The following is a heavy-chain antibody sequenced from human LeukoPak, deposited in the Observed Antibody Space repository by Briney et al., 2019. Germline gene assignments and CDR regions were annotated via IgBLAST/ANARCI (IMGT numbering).Heavy chain of an antibody. J-gene: IGHJ4*02. D-gene: IGHD1-26*01. CDR2: ISKST. CDR1: GGSISSNTYY. V-gene: IGHV4-39*07. Sequence: SETLSLTCSVSGGSISSNTYYWGWIRQPPGKGLEWIGSISKSTYYNPSLKSRVTISVDTSKSQFSLKLSSVTAADTAIYYCARNIVGPRQVDYWGQGTLVTVSS. CDR3: ARNIVGPRQVDY.